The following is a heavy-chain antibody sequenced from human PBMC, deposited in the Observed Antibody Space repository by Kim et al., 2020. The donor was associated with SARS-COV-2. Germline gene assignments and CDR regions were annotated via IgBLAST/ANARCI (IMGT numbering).Heavy chain of an antibody. J-gene: IGHJ4*02. V-gene: IGHV4-34*01. D-gene: IGHD3-10*01. CDR3: ARGGPYYYGSGCYFHGGFDY. CDR2: INHSGST. CDR1: GGSFSGYY. Sequence: SETLSLTCAVYGGSFSGYYWSWIRQPPGKGLEWIGEINHSGSTNYNPSLKSRVTISVDTSKNQFSLKLSSVTAADTAVYYRARGGPYYYGSGCYFHGGFDYWGQGTLVTVSS.